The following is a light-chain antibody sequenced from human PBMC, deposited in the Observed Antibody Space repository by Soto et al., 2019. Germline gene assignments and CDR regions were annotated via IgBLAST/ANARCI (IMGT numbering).Light chain of an antibody. V-gene: IGKV3-20*01. Sequence: IVLTQSPGTLSLSPGERATLSCRASPSVSSTYLSWYQQKPGQAPRLLLYAASSRETGIPDTFSGSGSGTDFTLTISRLEPEDFAVYYCQQYDSSPYTFGQGTKLEIK. CDR2: AAS. CDR1: PSVSSTY. J-gene: IGKJ2*01. CDR3: QQYDSSPYT.